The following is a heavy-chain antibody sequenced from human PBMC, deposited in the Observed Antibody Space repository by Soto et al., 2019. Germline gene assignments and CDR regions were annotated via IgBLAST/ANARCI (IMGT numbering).Heavy chain of an antibody. CDR1: GFTFDTYG. V-gene: IGHV3-30-3*01. Sequence: VGSLRLSCVASGFTFDTYGIHWVRQAPGKGLQWVALISYEGSNTYYADSVRGRFTISRDNSKNTLYLQINALRPEDTGVYYCARVTPGNNLYYFSGLDVWGQGTSVTVS. J-gene: IGHJ6*02. CDR3: ARVTPGNNLYYFSGLDV. CDR2: ISYEGSNT. D-gene: IGHD1-1*01.